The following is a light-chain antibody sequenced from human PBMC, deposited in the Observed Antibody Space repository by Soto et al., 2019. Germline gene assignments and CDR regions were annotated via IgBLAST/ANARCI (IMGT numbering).Light chain of an antibody. Sequence: QSVLTQPPSASGTPGQRVTISCSGSSSNIGSNSVTWYQQFPGTAPKLLINNNNQRPSGVPDRFSGSKSGTSASLAISGLQSEDEADYYCAAWDNSLKRPEFGGGTKLTVL. CDR3: AAWDNSLKRPE. CDR1: SSNIGSNS. CDR2: NNN. J-gene: IGLJ2*01. V-gene: IGLV1-44*01.